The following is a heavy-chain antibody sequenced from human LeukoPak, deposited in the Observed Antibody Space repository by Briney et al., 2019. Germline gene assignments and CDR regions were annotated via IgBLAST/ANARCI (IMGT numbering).Heavy chain of an antibody. D-gene: IGHD3-16*01. V-gene: IGHV3-7*01. CDR2: ISPDGSAR. CDR3: AGWGGGVNH. Sequence: PGGSLRLSCSASGFDFATYWINWVRQAPGKGLEWVANISPDGSARYVDAVRGRFTTSRDNAKNSLSMEMNGLRAEDTAVYYCAGWGGGVNHWGQGTLVTVSS. CDR1: GFDFATYW. J-gene: IGHJ4*02.